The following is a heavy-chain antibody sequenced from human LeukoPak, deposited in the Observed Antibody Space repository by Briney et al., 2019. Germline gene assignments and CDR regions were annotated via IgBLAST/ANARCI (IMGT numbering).Heavy chain of an antibody. CDR3: ARGRVSSSTWYSTYYYYFYMDV. CDR2: VDNTGST. V-gene: IGHV4-59*01. J-gene: IGHJ6*03. CDR1: DDSITMYY. Sequence: PSETLSLTCSVSDDSITMYYWTRIRQPPGKGLEWIGYVDNTGSTNFNPSLNGRASISRDTSKNLFSLMLRSVTSADTAVYFCARGRVSSSTWYSTYYYYFYMDVWGKGTTVSVSS. D-gene: IGHD4-11*01.